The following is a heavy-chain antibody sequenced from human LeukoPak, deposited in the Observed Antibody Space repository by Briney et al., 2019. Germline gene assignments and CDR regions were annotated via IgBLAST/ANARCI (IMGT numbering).Heavy chain of an antibody. CDR2: IKSDGSST. Sequence: GGSLRLSCAASGFTFSSYWMHWVRQAPGKGLVWVSRIKSDGSSTTYADSVKGRFTISRDSAKNTLYLQMNSLRAEDTAVYYCTRGYYFDSSGPNIPFDYWGQGTLVTVSS. D-gene: IGHD3-22*01. V-gene: IGHV3-74*01. J-gene: IGHJ4*02. CDR1: GFTFSSYW. CDR3: TRGYYFDSSGPNIPFDY.